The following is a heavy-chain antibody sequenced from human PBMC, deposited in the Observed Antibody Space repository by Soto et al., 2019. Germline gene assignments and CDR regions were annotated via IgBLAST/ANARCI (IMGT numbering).Heavy chain of an antibody. Sequence: QVQLQESGPGLVKASQTLSLTCTVSGGSIDSGGYYWSWIRQYPGKGLEWVGYIYDSGRTYYNPSLRSRFTILADTSKKQFSLKLSSVTAADTADYYCARTGPGSGRYFPLDVWGQGTTVTVSS. D-gene: IGHD3-10*01. CDR3: ARTGPGSGRYFPLDV. CDR2: IYDSGRT. CDR1: GGSIDSGGYY. V-gene: IGHV4-31*03. J-gene: IGHJ6*02.